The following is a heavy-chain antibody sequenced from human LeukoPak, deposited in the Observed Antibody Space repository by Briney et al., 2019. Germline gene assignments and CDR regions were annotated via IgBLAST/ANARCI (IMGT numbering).Heavy chain of an antibody. CDR3: TTDGGYSSGWYFDY. CDR2: IKSKTDGGTT. D-gene: IGHD6-19*01. CDR1: GCTFNNAW. V-gene: IGHV3-15*01. Sequence: PGGSLRLSCAASGCTFNNAWMSWVRQAPGKGLEWVGRIKSKTDGGTTDYAAPVKGRFTISRDDSKNTLYLQMNSLKTEDTAVYYCTTDGGYSSGWYFDYWGQGTLVTVSS. J-gene: IGHJ4*02.